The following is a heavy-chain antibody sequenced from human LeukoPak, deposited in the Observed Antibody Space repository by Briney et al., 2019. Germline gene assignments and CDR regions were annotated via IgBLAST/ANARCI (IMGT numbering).Heavy chain of an antibody. D-gene: IGHD2-21*01. CDR2: IYYSGST. CDR1: GGSISSGDYY. Sequence: PSQTLSLTCTVSGGSISSGDYYSRWIRHPPRKGLEWIGSIYYSGSTYYNPSLKSRVTISVDTSKNQFSLKLSSVTAADTAVYYCARVGVVSIGHPFWFDPWGQGTLVTVSS. V-gene: IGHV4-30-4*01. J-gene: IGHJ5*02. CDR3: ARVGVVSIGHPFWFDP.